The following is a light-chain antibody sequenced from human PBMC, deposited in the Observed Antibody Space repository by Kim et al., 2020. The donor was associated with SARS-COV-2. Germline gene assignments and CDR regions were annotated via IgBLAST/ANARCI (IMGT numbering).Light chain of an antibody. CDR1: SSDVGVYDF. V-gene: IGLV2-11*01. Sequence: PGQSVAISCTGISSDVGVYDFVSWYQHHPGKAPKLMIYDVNKRPSGVPDRFSGSKSGNTASLTISGLQAEDEADYYCCSYSASSVVFGGGTQLTVL. J-gene: IGLJ2*01. CDR2: DVN. CDR3: CSYSASSVV.